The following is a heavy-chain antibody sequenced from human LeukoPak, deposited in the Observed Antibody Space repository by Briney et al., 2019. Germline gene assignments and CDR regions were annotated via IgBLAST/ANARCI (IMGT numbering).Heavy chain of an antibody. Sequence: SETLSLTCAVYGGSFSGYYWSWIRQPPGKGLEWIGEINHRGSTNYNPSLKSRVTISVDTSKNQFSLKLSSVTAADTAVYYCARKGYCSSTSCYGKYYFDYWGQGTLVTVSS. J-gene: IGHJ4*02. D-gene: IGHD2-2*01. CDR2: INHRGST. V-gene: IGHV4-34*01. CDR1: GGSFSGYY. CDR3: ARKGYCSSTSCYGKYYFDY.